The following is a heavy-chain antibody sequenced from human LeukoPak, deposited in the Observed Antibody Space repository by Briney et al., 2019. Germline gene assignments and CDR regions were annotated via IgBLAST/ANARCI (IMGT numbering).Heavy chain of an antibody. Sequence: PSETLSLTCSVSGGSVSGSSYYWSWIRQPAGKGLEWIGRIHTSGSTNYNPSLKSRLTLSVDTSKNQLSLKLTSVTAADTAVYYCARAIDSSARNGFDPWGQGTLVTVSS. CDR1: GGSVSGSSYY. V-gene: IGHV4-61*02. D-gene: IGHD3-22*01. CDR2: IHTSGST. J-gene: IGHJ5*02. CDR3: ARAIDSSARNGFDP.